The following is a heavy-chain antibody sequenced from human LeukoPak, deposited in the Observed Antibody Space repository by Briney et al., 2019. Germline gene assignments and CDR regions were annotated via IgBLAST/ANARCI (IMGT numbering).Heavy chain of an antibody. CDR1: GGSISSGSYY. V-gene: IGHV4-61*02. Sequence: SETLSLTCTVSGGSISSGSYYWSWIRQPAGKGLEWIGRIYTSGSTNYNPSLKSRVTISVDTSKNQFSLKLSSVTAADTAVYYCARLQLWLRKIDYWGQGTLVTVSS. CDR3: ARLQLWLRKIDY. CDR2: IYTSGST. J-gene: IGHJ4*02. D-gene: IGHD5-18*01.